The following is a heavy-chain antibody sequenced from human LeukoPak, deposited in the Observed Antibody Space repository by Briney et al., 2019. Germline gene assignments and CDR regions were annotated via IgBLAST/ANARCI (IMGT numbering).Heavy chain of an antibody. J-gene: IGHJ3*01. Sequence: SVKVSCKASGHTFTDNYIHWARQAPGQGLEEMRRVNPHRGGINYAQKFKGRVTMTRDTSINTAFVELRRLRSDDTATYYCARAQNYHDRSGYSDDTFDVWGHGTMITVSS. CDR1: GHTFTDNY. CDR3: ARAQNYHDRSGYSDDTFDV. CDR2: VNPHRGGI. D-gene: IGHD3-22*01. V-gene: IGHV1-2*06.